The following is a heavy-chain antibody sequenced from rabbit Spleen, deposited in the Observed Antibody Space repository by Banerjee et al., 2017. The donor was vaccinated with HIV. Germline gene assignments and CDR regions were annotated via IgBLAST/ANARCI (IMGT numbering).Heavy chain of an antibody. V-gene: IGHV1S45*01. CDR1: VIVISSNYF. CDR2: IYTSTDTS. Sequence: EQLEESGGGLVKPGASLLPSCTASVIVISSNYFICWLRQATGKGLELGACIYTSTDTSSSTSWTKGRSTITKSSSTTVTLQMTSMAAADAANFFCARDLDGVIGWDFGWWGPGTLVTVS. J-gene: IGHJ4*01. CDR3: ARDLDGVIGWDFGW. D-gene: IGHD1-1*01.